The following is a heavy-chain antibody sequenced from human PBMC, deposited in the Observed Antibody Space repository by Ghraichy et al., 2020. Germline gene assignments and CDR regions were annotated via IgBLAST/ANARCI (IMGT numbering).Heavy chain of an antibody. CDR2: ISGSGGST. CDR3: AKIPKGSIFGVVIPFDY. Sequence: GALRLSCAASGFTFSSYAMSWVRQAPGKGLEWVSAISGSGGSTYYADSVKGRFTISRDNSKNTLYLQMNSLRAEDTAVYYCAKIPKGSIFGVVIPFDYWGQGTLVTVSS. V-gene: IGHV3-23*01. CDR1: GFTFSSYA. D-gene: IGHD3-3*01. J-gene: IGHJ4*02.